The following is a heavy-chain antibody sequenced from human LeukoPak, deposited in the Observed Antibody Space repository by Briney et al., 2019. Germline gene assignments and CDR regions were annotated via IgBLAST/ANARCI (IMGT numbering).Heavy chain of an antibody. V-gene: IGHV4-4*07. Sequence: LETLSLTCTVSGGSISGYYWSWIRQPSGKGLGWVGRIYTSGSTNYNPSLKSRVTMSVDTSKNQFSLNVSSVTAADTAVYYCARGTEYSSYWFDPWGQGTLVTVSS. CDR3: ARGTEYSSYWFDP. J-gene: IGHJ5*02. CDR2: IYTSGST. D-gene: IGHD6-6*01. CDR1: GGSISGYY.